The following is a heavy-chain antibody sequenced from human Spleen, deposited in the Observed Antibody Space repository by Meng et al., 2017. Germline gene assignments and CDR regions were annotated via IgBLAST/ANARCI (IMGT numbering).Heavy chain of an antibody. CDR3: ARSNAVAALSWFDP. D-gene: IGHD6-19*01. Sequence: VQLQGSGPGLVKPWGSVSLTCAVSGGSISSSNWWSWVRQPPGKGLEWIGEIYHSGGTNYNPSLKSRVTISVDKSKNQFSLKLSSVTAADTAVYYCARSNAVAALSWFDPWGQGTLVTVSS. V-gene: IGHV4-4*02. J-gene: IGHJ5*02. CDR2: IYHSGGT. CDR1: GGSISSSNW.